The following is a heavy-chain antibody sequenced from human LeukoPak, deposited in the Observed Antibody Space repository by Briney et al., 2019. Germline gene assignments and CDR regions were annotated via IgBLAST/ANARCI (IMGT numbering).Heavy chain of an antibody. CDR1: GFAFYDFG. V-gene: IGHV3-43*02. CDR3: GKDGPVISY. CDR2: ISRGGSIT. Sequence: GGSLRLSCAGSGFAFYDFGMHWVRQAPGKGLEWVSFISRGGSITDYTDSVKGRFTISRDNSKNSLYLQMGSLRAEDTALYYCGKDGPVISYWGQGTVVTVSS. D-gene: IGHD2-21*01. J-gene: IGHJ4*02.